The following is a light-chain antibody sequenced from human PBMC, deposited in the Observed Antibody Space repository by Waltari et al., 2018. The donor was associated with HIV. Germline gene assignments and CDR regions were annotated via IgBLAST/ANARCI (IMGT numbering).Light chain of an antibody. Sequence: SYVLTQPPSVSVAPGKTARITCGGNNLGSKSVHWYQQRPGQAPVLVCYDHSDRPSGIPERFSGSNSGNTPTLTISRVEAGDEADYYCQVWDSSSDHVVFGGGTKLTVL. CDR3: QVWDSSSDHVV. J-gene: IGLJ2*01. V-gene: IGLV3-21*03. CDR1: NLGSKS. CDR2: DHS.